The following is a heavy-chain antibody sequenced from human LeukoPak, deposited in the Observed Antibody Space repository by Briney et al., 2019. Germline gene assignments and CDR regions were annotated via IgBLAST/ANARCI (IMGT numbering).Heavy chain of an antibody. D-gene: IGHD6-13*01. CDR3: ASPGDSGHFDY. Sequence: SETLSLTCTVSGDSISSSSSYWGWIRQPPGKGLEWIGSIYYSGSTYYNPSLKSRVTISVDTSKNQFSLKLSSVTAADTAVYYCASPGDSGHFDYWGQGTLVTVSS. CDR1: GDSISSSSSY. CDR2: IYYSGST. V-gene: IGHV4-39*01. J-gene: IGHJ4*02.